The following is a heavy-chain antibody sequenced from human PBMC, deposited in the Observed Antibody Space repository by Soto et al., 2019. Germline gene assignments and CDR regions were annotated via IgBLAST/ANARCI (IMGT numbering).Heavy chain of an antibody. CDR2: ITPIFGTA. J-gene: IGHJ6*02. CDR3: ARSIVVVPAAIYYYGMDV. D-gene: IGHD2-2*01. CDR1: GGTFSSYA. Sequence: SVKVSCKASGGTFSSYAISWVRQAPGQGLEWMGGITPIFGTANYAQKFQGRVTITADESTSTAYMELSSLRSEDTAVYYCARSIVVVPAAIYYYGMDVWGQGTTVTVSS. V-gene: IGHV1-69*13.